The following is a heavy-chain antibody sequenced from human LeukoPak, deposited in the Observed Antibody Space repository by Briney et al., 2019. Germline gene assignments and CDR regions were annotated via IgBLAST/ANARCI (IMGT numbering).Heavy chain of an antibody. CDR2: INPNSGGST. CDR1: GYTFTSYG. D-gene: IGHD5-18*01. J-gene: IGHJ6*03. CDR3: ARDRSLDTAMVRFEDYYYMDV. V-gene: IGHV1-46*01. Sequence: ASVKVSCKASGYTFTSYGISWVRQAPGQGLEWMGWINPNSGGSTSYAQKFQGRVTMTRDMSTSTVYMELSSLRSEDTAVYYCARDRSLDTAMVRFEDYYYMDVWGKGTTVTVSS.